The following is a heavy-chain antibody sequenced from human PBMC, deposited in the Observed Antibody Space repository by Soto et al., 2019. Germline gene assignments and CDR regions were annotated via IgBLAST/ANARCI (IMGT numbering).Heavy chain of an antibody. Sequence: PSETLSLTCTVSGGSISSGGYYWSWIRQHPWKGLEWIGYIYYSGSTYYNPSLKSRVTISVDTSKNQFSLKLSSVTFADTAVYYCARTLYGLIDYWGQGTLVTVSS. V-gene: IGHV4-31*03. CDR3: ARTLYGLIDY. D-gene: IGHD4-17*01. CDR1: GGSISSGGYY. J-gene: IGHJ4*02. CDR2: IYYSGST.